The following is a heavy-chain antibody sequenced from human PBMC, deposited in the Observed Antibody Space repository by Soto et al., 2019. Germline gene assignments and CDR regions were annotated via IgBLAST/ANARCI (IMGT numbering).Heavy chain of an antibody. CDR1: GYTFTNHA. J-gene: IGHJ4*02. Sequence: ASVKVSCKASGYTFTNHAVVWVRQAPGQGLEWMGWISAYNSHANSAQKFQGRVSMTIDTSTRTAFMELRSLRSDDTAVYYCAEYREIGCKDGIILMVNAFPSPNPSIDYCGQGTLVTVSS. CDR2: ISAYNSHA. CDR3: AEYREIGCKDGIILMVNAFPSPNPSIDY. D-gene: IGHD2-8*01. V-gene: IGHV1-18*01.